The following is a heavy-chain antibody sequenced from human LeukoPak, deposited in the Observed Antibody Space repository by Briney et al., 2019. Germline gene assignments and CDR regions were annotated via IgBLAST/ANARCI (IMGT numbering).Heavy chain of an antibody. V-gene: IGHV6-1*01. CDR3: TRGAPVGSSREFDY. CDR2: TYYRSKWYN. Sequence: SQTLSLTCDISGDSVSSNSAASNWIRQSPLRGLEWLGRTYYRSKWYNDYAVSVKSRITINPDTSKNQFSLQLNSVTPEDTAVYYCTRGAPVGSSREFDYWGQGTLVTVSS. CDR1: GDSVSSNSAA. J-gene: IGHJ4*02. D-gene: IGHD5-24*01.